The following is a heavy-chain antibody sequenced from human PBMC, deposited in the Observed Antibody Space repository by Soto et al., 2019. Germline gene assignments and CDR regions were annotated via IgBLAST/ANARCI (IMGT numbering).Heavy chain of an antibody. J-gene: IGHJ4*02. V-gene: IGHV3-30*18. D-gene: IGHD3-10*01. Sequence: HLGVSLRLSCAASGFTFSSYGMHWVRQAPGKGLEWVAVISYDGSNKYYADSVKGRFTISRDNSKNTLYLQMNSLRAEDTAVYYCAKDPGPGLLWFGELLSYFDYWGQGTLVTVSS. CDR1: GFTFSSYG. CDR3: AKDPGPGLLWFGELLSYFDY. CDR2: ISYDGSNK.